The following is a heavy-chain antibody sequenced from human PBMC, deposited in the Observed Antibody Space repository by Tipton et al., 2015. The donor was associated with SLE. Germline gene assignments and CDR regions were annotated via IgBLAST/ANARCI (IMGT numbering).Heavy chain of an antibody. CDR2: IYTNGST. CDR1: GGSINTGSYY. V-gene: IGHV4-61*09. CDR3: ARGLGDFWSGYHSYFDY. Sequence: TLSLTCTVSGGSINTGSYYWSWIRQPAGKGLEWIGHIYTNGSTKYNPSLKSRVTISLDTPKKQFSLKLTSVTAADTAVYYCARGLGDFWSGYHSYFDYWGQGTLVTVSS. J-gene: IGHJ4*02. D-gene: IGHD3-3*01.